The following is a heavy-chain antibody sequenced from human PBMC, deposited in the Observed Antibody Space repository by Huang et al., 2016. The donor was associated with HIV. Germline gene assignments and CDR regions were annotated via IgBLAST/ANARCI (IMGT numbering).Heavy chain of an antibody. D-gene: IGHD4-17*01. Sequence: QVQLVQSGAEVKTPGSSVKVSCKASGGTFSKYAISWVRQAPGQGLEWMGGIIPMFGTPNYARKFQGRVTITAYDSTRTTYVEVSILRSEDTALYYCARGQLGSYGDYDVLYWGQGTLVTVSS. CDR3: ARGQLGSYGDYDVLY. CDR2: IIPMFGTP. J-gene: IGHJ4*02. V-gene: IGHV1-69*13. CDR1: GGTFSKYA.